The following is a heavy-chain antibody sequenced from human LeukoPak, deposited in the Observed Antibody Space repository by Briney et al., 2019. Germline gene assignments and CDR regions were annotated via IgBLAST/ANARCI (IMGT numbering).Heavy chain of an antibody. J-gene: IGHJ4*02. Sequence: PSETLSLTCAVSGGSISSSNWWSWVRQPPGRGLEWLGYIYSSGNTNYNPSVKSRITISVDTSNNQFSLKLTSVTAADTAVYYCARVTYSGTYFGAAPPRPNDYWGQGTLVAVSS. V-gene: IGHV4-4*02. CDR2: IYSSGNT. CDR1: GGSISSSNW. CDR3: ARVTYSGTYFGAAPPRPNDY. D-gene: IGHD1-26*01.